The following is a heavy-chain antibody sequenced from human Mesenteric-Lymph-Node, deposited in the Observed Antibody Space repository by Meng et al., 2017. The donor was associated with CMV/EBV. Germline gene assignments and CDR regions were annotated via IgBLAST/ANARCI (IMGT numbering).Heavy chain of an antibody. Sequence: AQVHQGGDGLLKPSEALSVTCAVYGGSFSGYYWNWIRQSPEKGLEWIGEINHSGSTTYNPSFTSRIIISVDTSTNQISLNMSSVTAADTAVYYCARGSSYDILTGYFDYWGQGALVTVSS. V-gene: IGHV4-34*01. CDR1: GGSFSGYY. D-gene: IGHD3-9*01. J-gene: IGHJ4*02. CDR2: INHSGST. CDR3: ARGSSYDILTGYFDY.